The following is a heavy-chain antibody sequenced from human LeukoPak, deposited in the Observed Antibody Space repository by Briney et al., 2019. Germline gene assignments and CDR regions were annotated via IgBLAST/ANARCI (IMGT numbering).Heavy chain of an antibody. D-gene: IGHD7-27*01. CDR3: ARRGPINWGSWKSEWYFDL. CDR1: GGSISSGSYY. V-gene: IGHV4-61*02. Sequence: SQTLSLTCTVSGGSISSGSYYWSWIRRPAGKGLEWIGRIYTSGSTNYNPSLKSRVTISVDTSKNQSSLNLSSVTAADTAVYYCARRGPINWGSWKSEWYFDLWGRGTLVTVSS. J-gene: IGHJ2*01. CDR2: IYTSGST.